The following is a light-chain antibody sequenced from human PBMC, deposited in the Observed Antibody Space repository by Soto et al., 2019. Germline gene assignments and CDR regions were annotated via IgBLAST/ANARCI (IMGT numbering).Light chain of an antibody. CDR2: DVS. J-gene: IGLJ1*01. V-gene: IGLV2-14*03. Sequence: SVLTQXASVSGSPGQSITISCTGTSSDVGGYNYVSWYQHHPGKAPKLMIYDVSNRPSGVSNRFSGSKSGNTASLTISGLQPEDEADYYCSSYTTSNTRQIVFGTGTKVTVL. CDR3: SSYTTSNTRQIV. CDR1: SSDVGGYNY.